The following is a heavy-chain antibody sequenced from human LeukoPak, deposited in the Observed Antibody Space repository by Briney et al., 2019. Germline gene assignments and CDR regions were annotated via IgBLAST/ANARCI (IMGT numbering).Heavy chain of an antibody. CDR1: GGSISSGGYY. CDR3: ARNYGDYVGPRGNWFDP. J-gene: IGHJ5*02. CDR2: IYQSGTT. D-gene: IGHD4-17*01. V-gene: IGHV4-30-2*01. Sequence: SETLSLTCTVSGGSISSGGYYWSWIRQPPVKGLEWLAYIYQSGTTYHNPSLQSRATISLDRSKNHFSLKLSSVTAADTAVYYCARNYGDYVGPRGNWFDPWGQGTLVTVSS.